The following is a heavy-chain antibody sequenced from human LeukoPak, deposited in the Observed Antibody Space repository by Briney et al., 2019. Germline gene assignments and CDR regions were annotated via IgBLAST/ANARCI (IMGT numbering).Heavy chain of an antibody. V-gene: IGHV3-21*04. D-gene: IGHD3-16*01. J-gene: IGHJ4*02. CDR3: ARVKQGEYSIDY. CDR2: ISSSSSYI. Sequence: GGSLRLSCAASGFTFSSYSMNWVRQAPGKGLEWVSSISSSSSYIYSADSVKGRFTISRDNAKNSLYLQMNSLRAEDTAVYYCARVKQGEYSIDYWGQGTLVTVSS. CDR1: GFTFSSYS.